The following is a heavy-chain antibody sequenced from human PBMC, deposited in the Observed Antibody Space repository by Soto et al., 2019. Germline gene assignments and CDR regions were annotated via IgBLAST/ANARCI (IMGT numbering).Heavy chain of an antibody. Sequence: QVHLVQSGAEVKKPGASVKVSCKASGYTFTDYYMHWVRQAPGQGLEWMGWINPNSGATSYAQRFQGRVTMTRDTSISTAYMELSRLTSDDTAVYYCAREGGDIVQMVYALPRYWGQGTLVTVSS. D-gene: IGHD2-8*01. V-gene: IGHV1-2*02. CDR1: GYTFTDYY. J-gene: IGHJ4*02. CDR2: INPNSGAT. CDR3: AREGGDIVQMVYALPRY.